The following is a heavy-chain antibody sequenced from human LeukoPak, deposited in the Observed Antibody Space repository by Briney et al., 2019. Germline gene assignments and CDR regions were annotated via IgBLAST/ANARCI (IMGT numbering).Heavy chain of an antibody. Sequence: GGSLRLSCAVSGFSFTNFWMSWVRQAPGRGLEWVANMHPEGNEKYHVESVKGRFTISRDNTKNLLFLQMNGLRVGDTAVYYCARGDAFSGDHWGQGTLVTVSS. CDR2: MHPEGNEK. CDR1: GFSFTNFW. V-gene: IGHV3-7*04. J-gene: IGHJ4*02. CDR3: ARGDAFSGDH.